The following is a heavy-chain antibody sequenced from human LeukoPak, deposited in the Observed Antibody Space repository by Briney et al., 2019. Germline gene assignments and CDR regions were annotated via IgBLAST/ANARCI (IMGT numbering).Heavy chain of an antibody. CDR2: IYYSGST. CDR1: GGSISSYY. Sequence: ETLSLTCTVSGGSISSYYWSWIRQPPGKGLEWIGYIYYSGSTNYNPSLKSRVTISVDTSKNQFSLKLSSVTAADTAVYYCAGRGYSYGYDYWGQGTLVTVSS. CDR3: AGRGYSYGYDY. D-gene: IGHD5-18*01. V-gene: IGHV4-59*01. J-gene: IGHJ4*02.